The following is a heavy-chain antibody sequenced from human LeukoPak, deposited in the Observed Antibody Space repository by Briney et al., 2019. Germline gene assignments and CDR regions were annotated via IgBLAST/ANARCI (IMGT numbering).Heavy chain of an antibody. CDR3: ARGGWELPEGSLDY. J-gene: IGHJ4*02. CDR1: GGSISSYY. V-gene: IGHV4-59*12. D-gene: IGHD1-26*01. CDR2: IYYSGST. Sequence: PSETLSLTCTASGGSISSYYWSWIRQPPGKGLEWIGYIYYSGSTNYNPSLKSRVTISVDTSKNQFSLKLSSVTAADTAVYYCARGGWELPEGSLDYWGQGTLVTVSS.